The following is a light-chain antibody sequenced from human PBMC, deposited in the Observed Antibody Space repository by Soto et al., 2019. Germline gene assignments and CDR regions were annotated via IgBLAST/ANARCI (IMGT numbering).Light chain of an antibody. CDR3: SSYTPSNTRKIA. CDR1: SSDVGGYNY. J-gene: IGLJ1*01. Sequence: QSALTQPASVSGSPGQSITISCTGTSSDVGGYNYVSWYQHHPGKAPKLMIYDVSNRPSGVSNRFSGSKSGNTASLTISGLQPEDEADYYCSSYTPSNTRKIALGTGTKVTAL. V-gene: IGLV2-14*03. CDR2: DVS.